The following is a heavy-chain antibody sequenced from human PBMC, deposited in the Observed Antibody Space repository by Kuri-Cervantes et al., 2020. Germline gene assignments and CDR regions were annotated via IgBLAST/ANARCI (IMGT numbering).Heavy chain of an antibody. D-gene: IGHD2-8*02. V-gene: IGHV1-69*13. CDR1: GGTFISCD. CDR2: IIPIFGKA. Sequence: ASAKVFCKAAGGTFISCDISWVRQAPGQGLEWMGGIIPIFGKANYAQKFQGRVTITADESTSTAYMELSSLRSEDTAVYYCAGEAVGYGAMAKYRIAYWGQGTLVTVSS. CDR3: AGEAVGYGAMAKYRIAY. J-gene: IGHJ4*02.